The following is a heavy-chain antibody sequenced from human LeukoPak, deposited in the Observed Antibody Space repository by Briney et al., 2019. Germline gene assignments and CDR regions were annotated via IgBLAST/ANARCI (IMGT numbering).Heavy chain of an antibody. V-gene: IGHV1-18*01. CDR1: GYTFTSYG. CDR3: AREGWGTAYCGGDCYRGGFDY. J-gene: IGHJ4*02. D-gene: IGHD2-21*02. Sequence: GASVKVSCKASGYTFTSYGISWVRQAPGQGLEWMGWISAYHGNTNYAQKLQGRVTMTTDTSTSTAYMELRSLRSDDTAVYYCAREGWGTAYCGGDCYRGGFDYWGQGTLVTVSS. CDR2: ISAYHGNT.